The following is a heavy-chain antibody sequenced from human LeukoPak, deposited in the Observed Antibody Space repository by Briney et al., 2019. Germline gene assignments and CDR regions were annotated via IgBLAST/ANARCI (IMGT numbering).Heavy chain of an antibody. Sequence: ASVKVSCKASGYTFTSYDISWVRQAPGQGLEWMGGIIPIFGTANYAQKFQGRVTITADESTSTAYMELSSLRSEDTAVYYCARGGGYCSGGSCYRNWFDPWGQGTLVTVSS. J-gene: IGHJ5*02. CDR3: ARGGGYCSGGSCYRNWFDP. CDR2: IIPIFGTA. D-gene: IGHD2-15*01. V-gene: IGHV1-69*13. CDR1: GYTFTSYD.